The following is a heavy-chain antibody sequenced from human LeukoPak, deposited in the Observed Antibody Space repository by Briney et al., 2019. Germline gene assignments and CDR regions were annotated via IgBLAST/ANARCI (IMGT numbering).Heavy chain of an antibody. CDR2: INWNGRST. D-gene: IGHD1-1*01. CDR3: AREGRYTHDSFDI. Sequence: PGGSLRLSCAASGFTFDGYGMSWVRQAPGKGLEWVSSINWNGRSTSYADSVRGRFIISRDGARNSQYLQMDSLRADDTALYYCAREGRYTHDSFDIWGPGTMVTVSS. CDR1: GFTFDGYG. V-gene: IGHV3-20*04. J-gene: IGHJ3*02.